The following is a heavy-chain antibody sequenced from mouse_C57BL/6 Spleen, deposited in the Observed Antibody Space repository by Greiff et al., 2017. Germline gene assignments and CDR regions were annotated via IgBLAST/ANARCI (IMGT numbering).Heavy chain of an antibody. CDR2: ISYAGSN. CDR3: ARVGNYFDY. Sequence: ESGPGLVKPSQSLSLTCSVTGYSITSGYYWNWIRQFPGNKLEWMGYISYAGSNNYNPSLKNRISITRDTSKNQFFLKLNSVTTEDTATYYCARVGNYFDYWGQGTTLTVSS. J-gene: IGHJ2*01. V-gene: IGHV3-6*01. D-gene: IGHD2-14*01. CDR1: GYSITSGYY.